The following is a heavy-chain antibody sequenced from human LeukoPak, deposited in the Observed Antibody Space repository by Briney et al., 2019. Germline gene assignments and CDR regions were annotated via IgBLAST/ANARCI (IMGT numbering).Heavy chain of an antibody. D-gene: IGHD3-22*01. CDR2: ISWNSGST. J-gene: IGHJ4*02. CDR3: ARDPHYYDSSGYYYRLGYFDH. V-gene: IGHV3-9*01. Sequence: GGSLRLSCAASGFTFGNFGMHWVRQVPGKGLEWVSGISWNSGSTGYVDSVKGRFTISRDNAKNSLYLQMNSLRAEDTAVYYCARDPHYYDSSGYYYRLGYFDHWGQGTLVTVSS. CDR1: GFTFGNFG.